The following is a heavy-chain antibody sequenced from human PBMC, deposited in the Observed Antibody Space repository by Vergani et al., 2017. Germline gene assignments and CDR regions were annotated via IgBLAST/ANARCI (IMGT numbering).Heavy chain of an antibody. D-gene: IGHD3-16*02. Sequence: QVQLVQSGAEVKKPGASVKVSCKASGYTFTGYYMHWVRQAPGQGLEWMGWINPNSGGTNYAQKFQGRVTMTRDTSISTAYMELSRLRSDDTAVYYCARDSHDGGVIPPGPCDYDLDYWGQGTLVTVSS. CDR3: ARDSHDGGVIPPGPCDYDLDY. CDR2: INPNSGGT. CDR1: GYTFTGYY. J-gene: IGHJ4*02. V-gene: IGHV1-2*02.